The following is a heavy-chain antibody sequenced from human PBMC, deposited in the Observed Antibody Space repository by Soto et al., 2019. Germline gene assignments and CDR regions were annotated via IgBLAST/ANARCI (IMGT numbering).Heavy chain of an antibody. J-gene: IGHJ6*02. CDR1: GFTVSSNY. Sequence: PGGSLRLSCAASGFTVSSNYMSWVRQAPGKGLEWVSVIYSGGSTYYADSVKGRFTISRDNSKNTLYLQMNSLRAEDTAVYYCAREDVDTSLVTDAAMDVWGQATTVTVSS. V-gene: IGHV3-66*01. CDR2: IYSGGST. D-gene: IGHD5-18*01. CDR3: AREDVDTSLVTDAAMDV.